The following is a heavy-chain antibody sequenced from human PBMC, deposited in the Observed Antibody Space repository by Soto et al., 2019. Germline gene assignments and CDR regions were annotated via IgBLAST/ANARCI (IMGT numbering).Heavy chain of an antibody. V-gene: IGHV3-33*01. CDR2: IWYDGSNK. Sequence: GGSMRLSCAASGFTFSSYGMHWVRQAPGKGLEWVAVIWYDGSNKYYADSVKGRFTISRDNSKNTLYLQMNSLRAEDTAVYYCARGGGVDYYYYMDVWGKGTKVTVSS. J-gene: IGHJ6*03. D-gene: IGHD2-15*01. CDR1: GFTFSSYG. CDR3: ARGGGVDYYYYMDV.